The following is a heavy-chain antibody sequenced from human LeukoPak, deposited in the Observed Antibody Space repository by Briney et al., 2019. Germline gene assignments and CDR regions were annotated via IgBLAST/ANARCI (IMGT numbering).Heavy chain of an antibody. Sequence: GGSLRLSCAASGFTFSRYAMSWVRQAPGKGLEWVSGIGASGISTYYADSVEGRFTISRDNAKNSLYLQMNSLRAEDTAVYYCARLDYGDYNYYFDYWGQGTLVTVSS. CDR1: GFTFSRYA. CDR2: IGASGIST. D-gene: IGHD4-17*01. V-gene: IGHV3-23*01. J-gene: IGHJ4*02. CDR3: ARLDYGDYNYYFDY.